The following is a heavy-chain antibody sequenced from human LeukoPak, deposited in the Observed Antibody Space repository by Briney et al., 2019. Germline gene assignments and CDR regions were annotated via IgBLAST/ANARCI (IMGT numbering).Heavy chain of an antibody. D-gene: IGHD3-22*01. CDR1: GFTFSSYA. V-gene: IGHV3-23*01. J-gene: IGHJ4*02. Sequence: GASLRLSCAASGFTFSSYAMSWVRQAPGGGLEWVSAISGSGGSTYYADSVKGRFTISRDNSKNTLYLQMNSLRAEDTAVYYCAKDKGSGYQYYFDYWGQGTLVTVSS. CDR3: AKDKGSGYQYYFDY. CDR2: ISGSGGST.